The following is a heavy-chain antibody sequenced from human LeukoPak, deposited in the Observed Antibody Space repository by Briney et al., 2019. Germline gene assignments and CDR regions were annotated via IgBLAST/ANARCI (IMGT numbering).Heavy chain of an antibody. CDR3: ARLLGYCSSTSCYGAFDI. J-gene: IGHJ3*02. CDR2: INPNSGGT. D-gene: IGHD2-2*01. V-gene: IGHV1-2*02. CDR1: GYTFTGYY. Sequence: ASVKVSCKASGYTFTGYYMHWVRQAPGQGLEWMGWINPNSGGTNYAQKFQGRVTMTRDTSISTAYMELSRLRSDDTAVYYCARLLGYCSSTSCYGAFDIWGQGTMVTVSS.